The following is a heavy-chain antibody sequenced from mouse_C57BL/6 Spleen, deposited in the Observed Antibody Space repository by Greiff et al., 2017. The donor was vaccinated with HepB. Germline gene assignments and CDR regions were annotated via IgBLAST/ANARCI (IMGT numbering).Heavy chain of an antibody. Sequence: VHVKQSGPELVKPGASVKISCKASGYSFTGYYMNWVKQSPEKSLEWIGEINPSTGGTTYNQKFKAKATLTVDKSSSTAYMQLKSLTSEDSAVYYCASSAPYYYGSLWYFDVWGTGTMVTVSS. D-gene: IGHD1-1*01. J-gene: IGHJ1*03. CDR1: GYSFTGYY. V-gene: IGHV1-42*01. CDR2: INPSTGGT. CDR3: ASSAPYYYGSLWYFDV.